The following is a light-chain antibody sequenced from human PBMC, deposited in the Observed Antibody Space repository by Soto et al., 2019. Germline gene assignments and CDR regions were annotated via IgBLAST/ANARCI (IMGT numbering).Light chain of an antibody. CDR3: QQYNSYSIT. J-gene: IGKJ5*01. CDR1: QGISSW. V-gene: IGKV1D-16*01. CDR2: AAS. Sequence: EIQMTQSPSSVSASVGNRITITCRASQGISSWLAWYQQKPGKAPKLLIYAASSLQSGVPSRFSGSGSGTEFTLTISSLQPDDFATYYCQQYNSYSITFGQGTRLEIK.